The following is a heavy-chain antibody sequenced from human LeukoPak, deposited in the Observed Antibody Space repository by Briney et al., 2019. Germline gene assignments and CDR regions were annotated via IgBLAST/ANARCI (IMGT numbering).Heavy chain of an antibody. CDR1: GYDFSTYW. CDR2: IYPADSTT. D-gene: IGHD3-10*01. J-gene: IGHJ5*02. CDR3: ACRKYYSTWSDP. V-gene: IGHV5-51*01. Sequence: GESLKISCKGFGYDFSTYWIGWVRQVPGEGLEWMGIIYPADSTTHYSRSFRGKATISVDKSISTAYLQWSSLKASDTAMYYCACRKYYSTWSDPWGQGTLVTVSS.